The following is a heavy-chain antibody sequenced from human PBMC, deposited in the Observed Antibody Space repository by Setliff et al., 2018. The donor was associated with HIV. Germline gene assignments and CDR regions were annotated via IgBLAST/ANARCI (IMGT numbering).Heavy chain of an antibody. Sequence: RLSCAASGFTFSNYAIHWVRQAPGKGLEWVAVISHDGNNQYYADSVKGRFTISRDNSKNTVFLQVNSLRAEDTAVYYCARDGDDYYSSGGWIVNYFDYWAQGTLVTVSS. CDR3: ARDGDDYYSSGGWIVNYFDY. D-gene: IGHD3-10*01. CDR2: ISHDGNNQ. CDR1: GFTFSNYA. J-gene: IGHJ4*02. V-gene: IGHV3-30*04.